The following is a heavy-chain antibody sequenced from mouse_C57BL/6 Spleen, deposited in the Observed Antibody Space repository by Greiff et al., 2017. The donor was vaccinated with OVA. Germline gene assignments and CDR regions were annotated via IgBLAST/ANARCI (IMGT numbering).Heavy chain of an antibody. Sequence: VHLQQSGPELVKPGASVKISCKASGYAFSSSWMNWVKQRPGKGLEWIGRIYPGDGDTNYNGKFKGKATLTADKSSSTAYMQLSSLTSEDSAVYFCASAYGSRGFAYWGQGTLVTVSA. J-gene: IGHJ3*01. D-gene: IGHD1-1*01. CDR1: GYAFSSSW. V-gene: IGHV1-82*01. CDR3: ASAYGSRGFAY. CDR2: IYPGDGDT.